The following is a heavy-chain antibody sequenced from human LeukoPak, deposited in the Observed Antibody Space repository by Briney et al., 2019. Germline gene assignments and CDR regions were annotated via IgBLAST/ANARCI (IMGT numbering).Heavy chain of an antibody. CDR3: ARGDHYYDSSGYYSIGWYFDL. Sequence: SETLSLTCSVSGVPISTCYWSWLRQSPGKGLEWIAYVYYNGDIMYNPSLKSRVTISLDTSKSQVSLSVTSVTAADTAVYFCARGDHYYDSSGYYSIGWYFDLWGRGTLVTVSS. D-gene: IGHD3-22*01. V-gene: IGHV4-59*01. J-gene: IGHJ2*01. CDR2: VYYNGDI. CDR1: GVPISTCY.